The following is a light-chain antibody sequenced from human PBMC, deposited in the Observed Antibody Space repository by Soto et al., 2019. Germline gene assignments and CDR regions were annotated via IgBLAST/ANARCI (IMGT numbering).Light chain of an antibody. CDR1: QSVSSK. CDR3: QQYNNWPRT. J-gene: IGKJ1*01. Sequence: DIEMTQSPSTLSVSTGERATLSCRASQSVSSKLAWYQQKPGQAPKLLIYGASSWATGIPARFSGSGSGTEFTLTISSLQSEDFAVYYCQQYNNWPRTFGQGTKVEIK. CDR2: GAS. V-gene: IGKV3-15*01.